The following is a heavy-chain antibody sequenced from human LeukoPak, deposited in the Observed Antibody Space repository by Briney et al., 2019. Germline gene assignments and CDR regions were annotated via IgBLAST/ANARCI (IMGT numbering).Heavy chain of an antibody. CDR1: GFTFSSYA. V-gene: IGHV3-23*01. CDR2: INGGGVNT. D-gene: IGHD4-11*01. J-gene: IGHJ4*02. CDR3: AKDLYSNYGPADY. Sequence: GGSLRLSCAASGFTFSSYAMSWVRQAPGKGLEWVSTINGGGVNTHYADSVGGRFTISRDNSKNTLFLQMNTLRDEDTAVYYCAKDLYSNYGPADYWGQGNLVTVSS.